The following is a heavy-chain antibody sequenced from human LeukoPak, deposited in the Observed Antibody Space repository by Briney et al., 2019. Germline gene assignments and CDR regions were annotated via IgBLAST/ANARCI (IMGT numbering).Heavy chain of an antibody. V-gene: IGHV3-23*01. D-gene: IGHD3-10*01. J-gene: IGHJ4*02. CDR2: ITYSGGST. CDR1: GFSFSDYA. Sequence: PGGSLRVSCAASGFSFSDYAMNWVRQAPGMGLVWVSTITYSGGSTYYAESVKGRFTISRDNSKNTLYLQMNSLRAEDMAVYYCAKGYSGSGTYMYYFDYWGQGTLVTVSS. CDR3: AKGYSGSGTYMYYFDY.